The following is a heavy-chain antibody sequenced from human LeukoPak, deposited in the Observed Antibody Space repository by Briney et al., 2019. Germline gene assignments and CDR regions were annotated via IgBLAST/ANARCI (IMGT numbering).Heavy chain of an antibody. D-gene: IGHD3-9*01. CDR3: ARVTGYQPFDY. J-gene: IGHJ4*02. Sequence: SETLSLTCTVSGGSISNYYWNWIRQPPGKGLEWIGYIYYSGSTNYNPSLKSRVTISVDTSKNQFSLKLSSVTAADTAVYYCARVTGYQPFDYWGQGTLVTVSS. V-gene: IGHV4-59*01. CDR2: IYYSGST. CDR1: GGSISNYY.